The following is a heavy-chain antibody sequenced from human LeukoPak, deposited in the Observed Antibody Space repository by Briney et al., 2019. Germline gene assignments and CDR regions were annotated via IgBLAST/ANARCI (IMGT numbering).Heavy chain of an antibody. V-gene: IGHV3-23*01. CDR2: ISNSGGST. CDR1: GFTFSSYA. D-gene: IGHD6-19*01. J-gene: IGHJ4*02. CDR3: AKVFSGWNFDY. Sequence: GGSLRLSCAASGFTFSSYAMTWVRQAPGKGLEWVSVISNSGGSTYYADSVKGRFTISRDNSKNTLYLQMNSLRAEDTAVYYCAKVFSGWNFDYWGQGTLVTVSS.